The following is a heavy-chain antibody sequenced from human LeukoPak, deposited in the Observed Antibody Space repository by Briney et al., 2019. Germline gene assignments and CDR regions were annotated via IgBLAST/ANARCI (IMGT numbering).Heavy chain of an antibody. CDR1: GFTFDDYA. J-gene: IGHJ4*02. CDR2: ISWNSGSI. CDR3: AKDNRRHYTSGPNPDSLH. V-gene: IGHV3-9*01. Sequence: GGSPRLSCAASGFTFDDYAMHWVRQPPGKGLEWVSGISWNSGSIDYADSVKGRFTISRDNAKNSLYLQMNSLRVEDTAFYYCAKDNRRHYTSGPNPDSLHWGQGALVTVSS. D-gene: IGHD6-19*01.